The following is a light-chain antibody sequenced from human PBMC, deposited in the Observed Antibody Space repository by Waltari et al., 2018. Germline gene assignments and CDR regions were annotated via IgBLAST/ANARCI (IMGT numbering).Light chain of an antibody. CDR2: VNSDGSH. J-gene: IGLJ3*02. CDR1: GEYSAYA. Sequence: LVLTQSPSASASLGASVTLTCSLPGEYSAYAIAWHPLLPLKGPRYLMTVNSDGSHKKGEGISDRFSGSSSDLDRNLIISRLQADDEADYFCQTWGTGFQVFGSGTKLTVL. CDR3: QTWGTGFQV. V-gene: IGLV4-69*01.